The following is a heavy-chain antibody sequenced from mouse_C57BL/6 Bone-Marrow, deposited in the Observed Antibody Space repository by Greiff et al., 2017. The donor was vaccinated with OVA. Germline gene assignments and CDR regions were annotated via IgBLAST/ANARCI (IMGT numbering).Heavy chain of an antibody. CDR1: GFSLTSYG. CDR3: AKKGYGSLYAMDY. V-gene: IGHV2-5*01. Sequence: VQLQESGPGLVQPSQSLSITCTVSGFSLTSYGVHWVRQSPGKGLEWLGVIWRGGSTDYNAAFMSRLSITKDNSKSQVFFKMNSLQADDTAIYYCAKKGYGSLYAMDYWGQGTSVTVSS. J-gene: IGHJ4*01. D-gene: IGHD1-1*01. CDR2: IWRGGST.